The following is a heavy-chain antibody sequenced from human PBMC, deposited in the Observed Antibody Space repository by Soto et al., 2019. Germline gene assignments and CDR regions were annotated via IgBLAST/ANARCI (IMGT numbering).Heavy chain of an antibody. CDR2: IKSKTDGGTT. V-gene: IGHV3-15*01. CDR1: GFTFSNAW. Sequence: GGSLRLSCAASGFTFSNAWMSWVRQAPGKGLEWVGRIKSKTDGGTTDYAAPVKGRFTISRDDSKNTLYLQMNSLKTEDTAVYYCTTDTDTAMVVADYWGQGTLVTVSS. J-gene: IGHJ4*02. CDR3: TTDTDTAMVVADY. D-gene: IGHD5-18*01.